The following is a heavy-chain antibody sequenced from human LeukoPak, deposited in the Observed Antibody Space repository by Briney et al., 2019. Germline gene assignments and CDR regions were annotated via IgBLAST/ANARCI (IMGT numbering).Heavy chain of an antibody. CDR1: GYTFTDYY. J-gene: IGHJ4*02. V-gene: IGHV1-2*02. Sequence: ASVKVSCKTSGYTFTDYYIHWVRQAPGQGLEWMGWINPNSGGTNYAQKFQGRVTMTRDTSISTAYMELSRLRSNDTAVYYCARSLGLRFLEWLGYWGQGTLVTVSS. CDR3: ARSLGLRFLEWLGY. CDR2: INPNSGGT. D-gene: IGHD3-3*01.